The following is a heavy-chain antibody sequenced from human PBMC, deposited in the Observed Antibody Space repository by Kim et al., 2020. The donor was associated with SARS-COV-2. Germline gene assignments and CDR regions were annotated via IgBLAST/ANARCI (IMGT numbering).Heavy chain of an antibody. D-gene: IGHD4-17*01. CDR1: GGSISSSSYY. V-gene: IGHV4-39*01. CDR3: ASLSYGDHSYYYYYYGMDV. Sequence: SETLSLTCTVSGGSISSSSYYWGWIRQPPGKGLEWIGSIYYSGSTYYNPSLKSRVTISVDTSKNQFSLKLSSVTAADTAVYYCASLSYGDHSYYYYYYGMDVWGQGTTVTVSS. CDR2: IYYSGST. J-gene: IGHJ6*02.